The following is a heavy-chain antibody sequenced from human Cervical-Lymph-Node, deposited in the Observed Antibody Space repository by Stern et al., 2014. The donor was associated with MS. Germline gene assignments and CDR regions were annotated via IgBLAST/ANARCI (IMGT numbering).Heavy chain of an antibody. CDR1: GGSISSYY. J-gene: IGHJ4*02. Sequence: QVQLVESGPGLVKPSETLSLTCTVSGGSISSYYWSWIRQPPGKGLEWIGYIYYSGSTNYNPSLKSRVTISVDTSKNQFSLKLSSVTAADTAVYYCARSHQQLVVDYWGQGTLVTVSS. CDR2: IYYSGST. V-gene: IGHV4-59*08. CDR3: ARSHQQLVVDY. D-gene: IGHD6-13*01.